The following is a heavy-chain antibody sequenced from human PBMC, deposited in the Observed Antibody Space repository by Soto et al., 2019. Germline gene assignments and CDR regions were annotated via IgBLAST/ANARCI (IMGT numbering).Heavy chain of an antibody. V-gene: IGHV1-69*01. CDR1: GGTFSGYA. D-gene: IGHD1-20*01. CDR3: ARDPRSITGTTSSEDFQF. Sequence: QAHLMQSGAEVKKPGSSVKVSCKASGGTFSGYAISWVRQRPGRGLEWMGGIIPIFGITTYAEKFQGRITLAADESTGTAFMDLRSLISEDTAVYYCARDPRSITGTTSSEDFQFWGPGTLVGVSS. J-gene: IGHJ1*01. CDR2: IIPIFGIT.